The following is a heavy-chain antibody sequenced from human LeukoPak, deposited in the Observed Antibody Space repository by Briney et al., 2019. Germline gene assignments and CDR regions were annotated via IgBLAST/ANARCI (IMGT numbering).Heavy chain of an antibody. CDR3: ARLGDFGVVISRNYFDY. V-gene: IGHV1-3*01. CDR2: INAGNGNT. D-gene: IGHD3-3*01. J-gene: IGHJ4*02. CDR1: GYTFTSYA. Sequence: ASVKVSCKASGYTFTSYAMHWVRQAPGQRLEWMGWINAGNGNTKYSQEFQGRVTITRDTSASTAYMELSSLRSDDTAVYYCARLGDFGVVISRNYFDYWGQGTLVTVSS.